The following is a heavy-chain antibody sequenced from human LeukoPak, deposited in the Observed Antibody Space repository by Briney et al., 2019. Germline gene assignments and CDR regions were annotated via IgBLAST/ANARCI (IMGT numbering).Heavy chain of an antibody. CDR1: GFRFSSYD. V-gene: IGHV3-30*02. CDR3: AKEGSGWYYLDY. J-gene: IGHJ4*02. CDR2: IESDGTKE. Sequence: GRSLRLSWAASGFRFSSYDIHWVRQAPGKGLEWVTFIESDGTKEYYADSVKGRFTISRDNSKNTVYVQMNTLRAEDTAVYYCAKEGSGWYYLDYWGQGTVVTVSS. D-gene: IGHD6-19*01.